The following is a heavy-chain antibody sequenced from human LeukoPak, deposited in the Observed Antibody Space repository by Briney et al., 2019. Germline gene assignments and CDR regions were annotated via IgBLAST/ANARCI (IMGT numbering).Heavy chain of an antibody. V-gene: IGHV1-69*10. D-gene: IGHD3-22*01. CDR3: AREGETYYYDSSGYYGLDY. J-gene: IGHJ4*02. Sequence: SVKVSCKASGGTFTSYAIHWVRQAPGQGLEWMGGFIPILGTANYAQKFQGRLTIIADKSTSTAYMELSSLRSEDTAVYYCAREGETYYYDSSGYYGLDYWGQGTLVTVSS. CDR1: GGTFTSYA. CDR2: FIPILGTA.